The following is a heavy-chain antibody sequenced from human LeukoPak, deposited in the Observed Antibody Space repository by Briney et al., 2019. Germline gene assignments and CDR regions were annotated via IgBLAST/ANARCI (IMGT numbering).Heavy chain of an antibody. D-gene: IGHD3-10*01. Sequence: PGGSLRLSCAASGFTFSSYEMNWVRQAPGKGLEWVSYISSSGSTIYYADSVKGRFTISRDNAKNSLYLQMNSLRAEDTAVYYCARDQLYYYGSGSYTDYWGQGTLVTVSS. J-gene: IGHJ4*02. V-gene: IGHV3-48*03. CDR1: GFTFSSYE. CDR2: ISSSGSTI. CDR3: ARDQLYYYGSGSYTDY.